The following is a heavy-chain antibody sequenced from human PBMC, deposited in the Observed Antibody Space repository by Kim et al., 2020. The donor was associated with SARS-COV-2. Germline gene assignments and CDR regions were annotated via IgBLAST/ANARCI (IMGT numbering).Heavy chain of an antibody. CDR1: GFTFRSHW. D-gene: IGHD1-26*01. CDR3: TRGGEVSRPSGSYGDC. Sequence: GGSLRLSCAASGFTFRSHWMLWVRQAPGKGLVWVSRVNSDGTSTAYADSVKGRFTISRDNAKDTLYPQMNSLSAEDTAVYYCTRGGEVSRPSGSYGDCWGQGTLVTVSS. V-gene: IGHV3-74*01. J-gene: IGHJ4*02. CDR2: VNSDGTST.